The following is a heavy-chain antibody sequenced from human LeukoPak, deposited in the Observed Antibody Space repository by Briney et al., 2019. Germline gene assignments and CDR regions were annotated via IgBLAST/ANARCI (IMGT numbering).Heavy chain of an antibody. J-gene: IGHJ4*02. CDR3: ANGGYGYSSSWFDY. CDR2: ISGSGGST. Sequence: GGSLGLSCAASGFTFSSYAMSWVRQAPGKGLEWVSAISGSGGSTYYADSVKGRFTISRDNSKNTLYLQMNSLRAEDTAVYYCANGGYGYSSSWFDYWGQGTLVTVSS. CDR1: GFTFSSYA. D-gene: IGHD6-13*01. V-gene: IGHV3-23*01.